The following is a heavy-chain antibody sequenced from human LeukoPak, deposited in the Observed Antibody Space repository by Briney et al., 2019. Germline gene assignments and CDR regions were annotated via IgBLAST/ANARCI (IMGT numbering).Heavy chain of an antibody. J-gene: IGHJ5*02. CDR3: ARDYDFWGNNWFDP. CDR1: GFIVSSTY. D-gene: IGHD3/OR15-3a*01. CDR2: IWYDGSNK. Sequence: PGGSLRLSCAASGFIVSSTYMSWVRQAPGKGLEWVAVIWYDGSNKYYADSVKGRFTISRDNSRNTLYLQMNSLRAEDTAVYYCARDYDFWGNNWFDPWSQGTLVTVSS. V-gene: IGHV3-33*08.